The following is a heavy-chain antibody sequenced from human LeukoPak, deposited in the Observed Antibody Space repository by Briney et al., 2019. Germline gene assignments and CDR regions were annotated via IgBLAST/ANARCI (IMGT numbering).Heavy chain of an antibody. CDR1: GGSFSGYY. CDR3: ARGKKGRPRYWFDP. CDR2: INHSGST. V-gene: IGHV4-34*01. Sequence: SETLSLTCAVYGGSFSGYYWSWIRQPPGKGLEWIGEINHSGSTNYNPSLKSRVTISVDTSKNQFSLKLSSVTAADTAVYHCARGKKGRPRYWFDPWGQGTLVTVSS. J-gene: IGHJ5*02.